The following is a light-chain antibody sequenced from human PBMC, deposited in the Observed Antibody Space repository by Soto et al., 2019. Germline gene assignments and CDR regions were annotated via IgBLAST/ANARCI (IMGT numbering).Light chain of an antibody. Sequence: VMTQTPRYLLITPGQSSSTSSKCRQSFLHLTGETFLFWYLQKPGQSPQLLIYKVSTRVSGVPDRFSGSGSGTDFTLEISRVETDDVGIYYCMQSTQLPPTFGQGTRLDIK. J-gene: IGKJ5*01. CDR1: QSFLHLTGETF. CDR3: MQSTQLPPT. CDR2: KVS. V-gene: IGKV2D-29*02.